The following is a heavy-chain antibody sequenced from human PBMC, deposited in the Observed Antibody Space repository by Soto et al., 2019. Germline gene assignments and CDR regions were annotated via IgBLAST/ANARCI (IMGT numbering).Heavy chain of an antibody. CDR3: ASDYGGNSGYFQH. D-gene: IGHD4-17*01. CDR2: IYHSGST. CDR1: GGSISSGGYS. J-gene: IGHJ1*01. Sequence: QLQLQESGSGLVKPSQTLSLTCAVSGGSISSGGYSWSWIRQPPGKGLEWIGYIYHSGSTYYNPSLKSRVTRAVDRSKNQFSLKLSSVTAADTAVYYCASDYGGNSGYFQHWGQGTLVTVSS. V-gene: IGHV4-30-2*01.